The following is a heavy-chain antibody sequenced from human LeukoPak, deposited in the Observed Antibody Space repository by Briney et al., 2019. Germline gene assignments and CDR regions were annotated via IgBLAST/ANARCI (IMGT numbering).Heavy chain of an antibody. Sequence: SETLSLTCTVSGGSISSSSYYWGWIRQPPGKGLEWVGSIYYSGSTYYNPSLKSRVTRSVDTSKNQFSLKLSSVTAADTAVYYCARHVGYCSSTSCYLDAFDIWGQGTMVTVSS. J-gene: IGHJ3*02. CDR1: GGSISSSSYY. CDR2: IYYSGST. CDR3: ARHVGYCSSTSCYLDAFDI. D-gene: IGHD2-2*01. V-gene: IGHV4-39*01.